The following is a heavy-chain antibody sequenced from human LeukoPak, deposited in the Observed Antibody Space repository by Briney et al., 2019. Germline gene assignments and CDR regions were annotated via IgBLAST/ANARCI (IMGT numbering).Heavy chain of an antibody. CDR1: GYMFSSYA. Sequence: ASVKVSCKASGYMFSSYALNWVRQAPGRGLEWMGWINAFNGNTDYAQNLRGRITPTTDTSTTTAYMELRSLRSDDTAVYYCARDLLGSGYSKNAFHIWGQGTLVTVSS. CDR3: ARDLLGSGYSKNAFHI. V-gene: IGHV1-18*01. CDR2: INAFNGNT. D-gene: IGHD3-22*01. J-gene: IGHJ3*02.